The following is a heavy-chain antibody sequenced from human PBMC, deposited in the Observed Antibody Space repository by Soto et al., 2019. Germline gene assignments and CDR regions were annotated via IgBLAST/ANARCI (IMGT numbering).Heavy chain of an antibody. Sequence: QITLKESGPTLVKPTQTLTLTCTFSGFSLSTSGVGVGWIRQPPGKALEWLALIYWDDDKRYSPSLKSRLNLXKXKSKHPVVLTTTTLDPVDTATSYCAHLFFPGAAAGTWGQGTTVTVSS. CDR2: IYWDDDK. V-gene: IGHV2-5*02. D-gene: IGHD6-13*01. CDR1: GFSLSTSGVG. CDR3: AHLFFPGAAAGT. J-gene: IGHJ6*02.